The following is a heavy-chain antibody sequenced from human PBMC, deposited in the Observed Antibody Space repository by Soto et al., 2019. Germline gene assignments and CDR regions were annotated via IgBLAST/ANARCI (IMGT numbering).Heavy chain of an antibody. J-gene: IGHJ4*02. Sequence: QITLKESGPTLVKPTQTLTLTCTFSGFSLSTSGVGVGWIRQPPGKALEWLALIYWDDDKRYSPSLKSRLTITKDTSKNHVVLTMTNMDPVDTATYYCAHILSGPMVQNYLDYWGQGTLVTVSS. V-gene: IGHV2-5*02. CDR3: AHILSGPMVQNYLDY. D-gene: IGHD3-10*01. CDR1: GFSLSTSGVG. CDR2: IYWDDDK.